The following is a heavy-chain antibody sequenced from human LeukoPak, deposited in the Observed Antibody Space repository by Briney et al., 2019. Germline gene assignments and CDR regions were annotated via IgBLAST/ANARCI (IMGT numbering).Heavy chain of an antibody. CDR1: GYTFTGYF. CDR3: ARDLYSTSNWELDY. D-gene: IGHD7-27*01. Sequence: ASVTVSCKASGYTFTGYFMHWVRQAPGQGLDWMGRINPNSGGTNYAQQLQGRVTMTSDTSISTAYLELSGLRSDDTAVYYCARDLYSTSNWELDYWGQGTLVTVSS. V-gene: IGHV1-2*06. CDR2: INPNSGGT. J-gene: IGHJ4*02.